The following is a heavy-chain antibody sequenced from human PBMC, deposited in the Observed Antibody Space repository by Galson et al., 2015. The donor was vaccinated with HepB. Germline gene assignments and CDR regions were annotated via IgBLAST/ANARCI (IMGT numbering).Heavy chain of an antibody. CDR2: IWSDGYKK. D-gene: IGHD6-6*01. CDR3: AKDAYRSSYYYDY. V-gene: IGHV3-33*06. CDR1: GFTFSDSG. Sequence: SLRLSCATSGFTFSDSGMHWVRQAPGKGLEWVAVIWSDGYKKYYADSVRGRFTISRDNSKNTVYLQMNSMRAEDTAVYYCAKDAYRSSYYYDYWGQGTLGTVSS. J-gene: IGHJ4*02.